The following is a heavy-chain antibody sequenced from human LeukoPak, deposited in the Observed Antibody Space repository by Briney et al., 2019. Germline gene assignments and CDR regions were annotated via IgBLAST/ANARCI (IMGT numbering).Heavy chain of an antibody. V-gene: IGHV3-66*01. CDR1: GFTVSSNY. Sequence: GGSLRRSCAASGFTVSSNYMSWVRKAPGQGLEWVSVIYSGGSTYYADSVKGRFTISRDNSKNKLYLQMNSLRAEDTAVYYCASSDYYDSSGYYTTIDYWGQGTLVTVSS. D-gene: IGHD3-22*01. CDR2: IYSGGST. CDR3: ASSDYYDSSGYYTTIDY. J-gene: IGHJ4*02.